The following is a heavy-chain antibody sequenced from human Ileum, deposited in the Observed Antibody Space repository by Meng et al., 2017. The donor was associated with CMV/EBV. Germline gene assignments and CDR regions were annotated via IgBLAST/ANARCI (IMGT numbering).Heavy chain of an antibody. CDR3: ARDPGGMDL. V-gene: IGHV3-7*01. CDR2: INPDGSEK. CDR1: GFTINNRW. J-gene: IGHJ6*02. D-gene: IGHD7-27*01. Sequence: ESLKISCAASGFTINNRWMSWARQAPGKGLEWVANINPDGSEKYYVDSVKGRFTISRDNAKRSLDLQMNSLRVEDTAVYYCARDPGGMDLWGHGTTVTVSS.